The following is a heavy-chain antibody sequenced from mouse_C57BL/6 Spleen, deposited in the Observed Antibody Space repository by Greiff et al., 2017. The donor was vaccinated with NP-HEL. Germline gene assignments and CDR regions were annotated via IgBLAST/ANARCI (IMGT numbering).Heavy chain of an antibody. CDR2: IYPGDGDT. D-gene: IGHD1-1*01. J-gene: IGHJ2*01. V-gene: IGHV1-82*01. CDR1: GYAFSSSW. Sequence: QVQLQQSGPELVKPGASVKISCKASGYAFSSSWMNWVKQRPGKGLEWIGRIYPGDGDTNYNGKFKGKATLTADKSSSTAYMQLSSLTSEDSAVYFCARTSYYGSSSFDYWGQGTTLTVSS. CDR3: ARTSYYGSSSFDY.